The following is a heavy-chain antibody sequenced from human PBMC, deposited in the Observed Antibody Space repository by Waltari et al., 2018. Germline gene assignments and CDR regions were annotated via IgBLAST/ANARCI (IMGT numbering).Heavy chain of an antibody. D-gene: IGHD5-12*01. CDR2: FYYSGGT. V-gene: IGHV4-39*01. Sequence: QLQLQESGPGLVKPSETLSLTCTVSGGSISRSSYYWGWIRQSPGKGLEWIGGFYYSGGTYYNPTLKSRVTISGDTSKNQFSLKLSSVTAADTAVYYCARHWKKSGYRFDPWGQGTLVTASS. CDR1: GGSISRSSYY. CDR3: ARHWKKSGYRFDP. J-gene: IGHJ5*02.